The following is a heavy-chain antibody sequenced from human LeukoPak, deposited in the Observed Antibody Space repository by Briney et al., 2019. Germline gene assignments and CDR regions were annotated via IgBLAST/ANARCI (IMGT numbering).Heavy chain of an antibody. CDR1: GDSISTSNSY. CDR2: IYYSGNT. V-gene: IGHV4-39*01. Sequence: SETLSLTCTVSGDSISTSNSYWGWVRQPPGKGLEWVGSIYYSGNTYYNASLKSRVTISVDTSKNQFSLKLISVTAADTAVYYCGYSSSWLGWFDPWGQGTLVTVSS. D-gene: IGHD6-13*01. CDR3: GYSSSWLGWFDP. J-gene: IGHJ5*02.